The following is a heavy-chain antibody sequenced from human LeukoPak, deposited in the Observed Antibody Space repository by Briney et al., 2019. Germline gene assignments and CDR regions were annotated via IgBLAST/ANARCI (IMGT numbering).Heavy chain of an antibody. D-gene: IGHD3-3*01. Sequence: AGSLRLSCAASGFTFSSYAMSWVRQAPGKGLEWVSAISGSGGSTYYADSVKGRFTISRDNSKNTLYLQMNSLRAEDTAVYYCAKVGGNYDFWSGYDDYWGQGTLVTVSS. V-gene: IGHV3-23*01. CDR3: AKVGGNYDFWSGYDDY. CDR2: ISGSGGST. J-gene: IGHJ4*02. CDR1: GFTFSSYA.